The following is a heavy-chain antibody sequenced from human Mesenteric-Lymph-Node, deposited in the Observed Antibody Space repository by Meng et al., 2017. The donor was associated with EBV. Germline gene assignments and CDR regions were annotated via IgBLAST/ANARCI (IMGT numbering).Heavy chain of an antibody. Sequence: QARLVRVGAGVKKPGASVKVSCKVSGFTLTELSIHWVRQPPGKGLEWMGGFDPEDDERIYAQKFRGRLTMTEDTSTDTAYMELSSLKSEDTAVYYCAWRIVVVTSNWFDPWGQGTLVTVSS. CDR3: AWRIVVVTSNWFDP. CDR1: GFTLTELS. V-gene: IGHV1-24*01. J-gene: IGHJ5*02. CDR2: FDPEDDER. D-gene: IGHD3-22*01.